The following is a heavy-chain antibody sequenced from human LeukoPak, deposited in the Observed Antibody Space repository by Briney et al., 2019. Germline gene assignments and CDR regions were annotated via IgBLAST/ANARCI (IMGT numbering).Heavy chain of an antibody. CDR2: IKQDGSEK. D-gene: IGHD3-10*01. J-gene: IGHJ4*02. CDR1: GFTLSSYW. Sequence: GGSLRLSCAASGFTLSSYWMNWVRQAPGKGLEWVAHINIKQDGSEKYYVDSVKGRFTISRDNGKNSLYLQMNSLRAEDTAVYYCARALWFGETFPAYWGQGTLVTVSS. V-gene: IGHV3-7*01. CDR3: ARALWFGETFPAY.